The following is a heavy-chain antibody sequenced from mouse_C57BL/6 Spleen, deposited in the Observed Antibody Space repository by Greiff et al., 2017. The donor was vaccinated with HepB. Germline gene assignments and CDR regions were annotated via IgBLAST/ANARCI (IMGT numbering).Heavy chain of an antibody. D-gene: IGHD2-4*01. J-gene: IGHJ2*01. Sequence: VQLQQPGAELVMPGASVKLSCKASGYTFTSYWMHWVKQRPGQGLEWIGEIDPSDSYTNYNQKFKGKSTLTVDKSSSTAYMQLSSLTSEDSAVYYCARREGDYDDYWGQGTTLTVSS. CDR1: GYTFTSYW. V-gene: IGHV1-69*01. CDR3: ARREGDYDDY. CDR2: IDPSDSYT.